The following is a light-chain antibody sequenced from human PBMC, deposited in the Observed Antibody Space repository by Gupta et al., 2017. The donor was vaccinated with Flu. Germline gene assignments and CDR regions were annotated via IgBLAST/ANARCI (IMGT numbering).Light chain of an antibody. CDR1: SSTFGSHS. J-gene: IGLJ3*02. V-gene: IGLV1-44*01. Sequence: QSVLTQPPSASGTPVPRVTLSCCGSSSTFGSHSVNWYQQHPGTAPKLLIYSNNHRPSGVPDRFSGSKSGTSASLAISGLQSEEEADYYCAAWDDSLNGRVFGGGTKLTVL. CDR3: AAWDDSLNGRV. CDR2: SNN.